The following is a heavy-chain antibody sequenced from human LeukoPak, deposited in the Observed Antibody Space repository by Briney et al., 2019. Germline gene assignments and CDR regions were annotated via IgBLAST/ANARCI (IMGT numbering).Heavy chain of an antibody. CDR3: VKGYCSSTSCPPIDY. V-gene: IGHV3-30*18. D-gene: IGHD2-2*01. J-gene: IGHJ4*02. CDR1: GFTFSSYG. Sequence: GRSLRLSCAASGFTFSSYGMHWVRQAPGKGLEWVAVISYDGNNKYYADSVKGRFTISRDNFKNTLYLQMNSLRAEDTAMYYCVKGYCSSTSCPPIDYWGQGALVTVSS. CDR2: ISYDGNNK.